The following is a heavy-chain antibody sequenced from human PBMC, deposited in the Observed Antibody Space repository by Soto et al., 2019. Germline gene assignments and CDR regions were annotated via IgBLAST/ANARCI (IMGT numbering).Heavy chain of an antibody. J-gene: IGHJ4*02. CDR2: MSYDENSK. V-gene: IGHV3-30-3*01. CDR3: VRGRTMNDHDDFDS. Sequence: QVQLVESGGGVVQPGRSLRLSCAASGFTFSSYSMHWVRQAPGKGLEWVAAMSYDENSKYFADSVKGRFTISRDNSKNTLSLQMNSLGPEDSAVYYCVRGRTMNDHDDFDSWGQGTLVTVSS. D-gene: IGHD3-16*01. CDR1: GFTFSSYS.